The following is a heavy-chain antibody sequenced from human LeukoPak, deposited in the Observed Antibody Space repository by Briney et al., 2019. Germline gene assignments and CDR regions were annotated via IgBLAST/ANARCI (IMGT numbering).Heavy chain of an antibody. CDR3: ARDGGGLAVAGTADAFDI. J-gene: IGHJ3*02. V-gene: IGHV3-30-3*01. CDR2: ISYDGSNK. Sequence: GGSLRLSSAASGFTFSSYAMHWVRQAPGKGLEWVAVISYDGSNKYYADSVKGRFTISRDNSKNTLYLQMNSLRAEDTAVYYCARDGGGLAVAGTADAFDIWGQGTMVTVSS. D-gene: IGHD6-19*01. CDR1: GFTFSSYA.